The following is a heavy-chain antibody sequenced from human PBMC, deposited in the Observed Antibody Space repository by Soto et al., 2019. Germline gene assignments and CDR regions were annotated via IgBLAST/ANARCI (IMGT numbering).Heavy chain of an antibody. D-gene: IGHD1-7*01. Sequence: GSLRLSCAASEFTFSKYAMHWVRQAPGKGLEWVAVISYDGSNKYSADSVKGRFTISRDNSKNTLYLQMNSLRPEDTAVYYCARGGNGSYNWNYLFDYWGPGTLVTVSS. V-gene: IGHV3-30-3*01. CDR3: ARGGNGSYNWNYLFDY. CDR2: ISYDGSNK. J-gene: IGHJ4*02. CDR1: EFTFSKYA.